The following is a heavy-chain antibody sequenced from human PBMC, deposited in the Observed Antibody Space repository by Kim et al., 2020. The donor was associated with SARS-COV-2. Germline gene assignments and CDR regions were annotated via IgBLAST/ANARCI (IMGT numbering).Heavy chain of an antibody. CDR1: GFTFSSYA. Sequence: GGSLRLSCAASGFTFSSYAMSWVRQAPGKGLEWVSAISGSGGSTYYADSVKGRFTISRDNSKNTLYLQMKSLRAEDTAVYYCAKDGAARSYYYYYYMDVWDKGTTVTVSS. V-gene: IGHV3-23*01. CDR3: AKDGAARSYYYYYYMDV. D-gene: IGHD6-6*01. J-gene: IGHJ6*03. CDR2: ISGSGGST.